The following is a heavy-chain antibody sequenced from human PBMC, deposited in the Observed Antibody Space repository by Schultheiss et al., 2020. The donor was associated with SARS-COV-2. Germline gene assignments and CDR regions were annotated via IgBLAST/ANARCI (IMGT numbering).Heavy chain of an antibody. Sequence: GGSLRLSCAASGFTVSSNYMSWVRQAPGKGLEWVSVIYSGGSTYYADCVKGRFTISRDNSKNTLYHQMNSLRAEDTAVYYCANHVVPAASRAPRRAFDIWGQGTMVTVSS. CDR2: IYSGGST. V-gene: IGHV3-53*01. CDR3: ANHVVPAASRAPRRAFDI. D-gene: IGHD2-2*01. J-gene: IGHJ3*02. CDR1: GFTVSSNY.